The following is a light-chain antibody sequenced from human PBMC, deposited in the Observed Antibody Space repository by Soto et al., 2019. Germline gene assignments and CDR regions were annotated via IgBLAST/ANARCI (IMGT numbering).Light chain of an antibody. Sequence: LGSRGTTNCKSNKTFLYSSNNKNHLAWYQQRPGQPPKLIFSWASTRESGVPDRFSASGSGSDFPISIGSLHAEAGAVYYCQQYNSTPRTFGQGTKVDIK. CDR3: QQYNSTPRT. CDR1: KTFLYSSNNKNH. J-gene: IGKJ1*01. CDR2: WAS. V-gene: IGKV4-1*01.